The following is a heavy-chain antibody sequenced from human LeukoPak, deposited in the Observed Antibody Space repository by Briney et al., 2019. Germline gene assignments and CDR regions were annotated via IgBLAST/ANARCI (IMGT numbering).Heavy chain of an antibody. CDR1: GFNFDRFT. Sequence: GSLRLSCAASGFNFDRFTMNWVRRAPGEGLEWVSAISGSGGSTYYADSVKGRFTISRDNSKNTLYLQMNSLRAEDTAVYYCAKLDSSSWPNVDYWGQGTLVTVSS. D-gene: IGHD6-13*01. CDR2: ISGSGGST. J-gene: IGHJ4*02. CDR3: AKLDSSSWPNVDY. V-gene: IGHV3-23*01.